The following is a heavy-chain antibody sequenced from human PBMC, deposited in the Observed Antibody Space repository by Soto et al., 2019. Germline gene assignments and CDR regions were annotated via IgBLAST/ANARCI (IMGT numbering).Heavy chain of an antibody. CDR1: GFTFGSYW. CDR3: ARAYYDSSGYSAFDI. D-gene: IGHD3-22*01. Sequence: EVQLVESGGGLVQPGGSLRLSCAVSGFTFGSYWMNWVRLIPGKGLEWVAYIKPDGSATYYVDSVKGRFTISRDNSKNTLYLQMNSLRAEDTAVYYCARAYYDSSGYSAFDIWGQGTMVTVSS. V-gene: IGHV3-7*01. CDR2: IKPDGSAT. J-gene: IGHJ3*02.